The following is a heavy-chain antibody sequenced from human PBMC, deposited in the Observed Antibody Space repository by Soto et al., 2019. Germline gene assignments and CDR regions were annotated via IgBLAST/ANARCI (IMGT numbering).Heavy chain of an antibody. V-gene: IGHV1-18*04. D-gene: IGHD3-3*01. Sequence: ASVKVSCKASGYTFTSYGISWVRQAPGQGLERMGWISAYNGNTNYAQKPQGRDTMTTDTSTSTAYMELRSLRSDDTAVYYCARDRFDDFWSGYYTYYYGMDVWGQGTTVTVSS. J-gene: IGHJ6*02. CDR1: GYTFTSYG. CDR3: ARDRFDDFWSGYYTYYYGMDV. CDR2: ISAYNGNT.